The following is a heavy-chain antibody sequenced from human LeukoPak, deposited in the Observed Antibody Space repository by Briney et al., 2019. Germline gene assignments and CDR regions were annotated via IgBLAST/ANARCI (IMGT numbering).Heavy chain of an antibody. CDR2: ISRDSITT. Sequence: GGSLRLSCAASGFTFSFYNMNWVRQAPGKGLEWVSYISRDSITTYYADSVKGRFAISRDNAKNSLYLQMNSLRDEDTAVYFCARDLLDYWGQGTLVTVSS. CDR3: ARDLLDY. V-gene: IGHV3-48*02. CDR1: GFTFSFYN. J-gene: IGHJ4*02.